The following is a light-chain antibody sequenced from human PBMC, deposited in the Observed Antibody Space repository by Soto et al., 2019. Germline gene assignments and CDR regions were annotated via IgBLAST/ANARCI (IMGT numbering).Light chain of an antibody. CDR3: QQANSFPIT. CDR2: AAS. J-gene: IGKJ5*01. CDR1: QGIRSW. Sequence: DIQMTQSPSSVSASVGDRVTITCRASQGIRSWLAWYQQKPGTAPKLLIYAASTLQSGVPSRFSGSGSGTDFTLTISSLQPDDFATYYCQQANSFPITFGPGTRLEIK. V-gene: IGKV1-12*01.